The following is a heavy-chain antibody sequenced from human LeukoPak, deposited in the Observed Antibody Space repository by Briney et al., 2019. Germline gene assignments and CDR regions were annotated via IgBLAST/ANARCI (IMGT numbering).Heavy chain of an antibody. J-gene: IGHJ4*02. CDR1: GGSISRGSYY. CDR3: ARGAFWSAYSGVDY. V-gene: IGHV4-61*02. CDR2: IYASGST. D-gene: IGHD3-3*01. Sequence: PSETLSLTCTVAGGSISRGSYYWSWIRQPAGKGLDWIGRIYASGSTNYNPSLKSRVTISVDTSKNQFSLKLSSVTAADTAVYYCARGAFWSAYSGVDYWGQGTLVTVSS.